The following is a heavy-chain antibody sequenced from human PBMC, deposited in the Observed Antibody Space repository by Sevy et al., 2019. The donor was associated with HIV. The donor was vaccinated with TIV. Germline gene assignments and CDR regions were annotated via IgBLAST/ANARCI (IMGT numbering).Heavy chain of an antibody. V-gene: IGHV4-39*01. CDR2: IYYSGST. Sequence: SETLSLTCTVSGGSISSSSYYWGWIRQPPGKGLEWIGSIYYSGSTYYNPSLKSRVTISVDTSKNQFSLKLSSVTAADTAVYYCARPYDSSVLDAFAIWGQGTMVTVSS. J-gene: IGHJ3*02. CDR1: GGSISSSSYY. CDR3: ARPYDSSVLDAFAI. D-gene: IGHD3-22*01.